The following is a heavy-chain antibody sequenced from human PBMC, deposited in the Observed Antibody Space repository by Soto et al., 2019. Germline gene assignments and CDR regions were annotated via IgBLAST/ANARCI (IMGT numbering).Heavy chain of an antibody. V-gene: IGHV4-31*03. CDR2: IYYSGST. J-gene: IGHJ3*02. CDR1: GGSISIGGYY. Sequence: PSETLSLTCTVSGGSISIGGYYWSCIRQHPGKGLEWIGYIYYSGSTYYNPSLKSRVTISVDTSKNQFSLKLSSVTAADTAVYYCARVLTTYYDYVWGQLNAFDIWGQGTMVTVSS. CDR3: ARVLTTYYDYVWGQLNAFDI. D-gene: IGHD3-16*01.